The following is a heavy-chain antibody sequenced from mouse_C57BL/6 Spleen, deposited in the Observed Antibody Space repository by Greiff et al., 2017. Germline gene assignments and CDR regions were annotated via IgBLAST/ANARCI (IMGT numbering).Heavy chain of an antibody. CDR3: ARSAGTEAMDY. J-gene: IGHJ4*01. Sequence: QVQLQQSGPELVKPGASVKISCKASGYSFTSYYIHWVKQRPGQGLEWIGWIYPGSGNTKYNEKFKGKATLTADTSSSTAYMQLSSLTSEDSAVYYCARSAGTEAMDYWGQGTSVTVSS. CDR2: IYPGSGNT. V-gene: IGHV1-66*01. D-gene: IGHD4-1*01. CDR1: GYSFTSYY.